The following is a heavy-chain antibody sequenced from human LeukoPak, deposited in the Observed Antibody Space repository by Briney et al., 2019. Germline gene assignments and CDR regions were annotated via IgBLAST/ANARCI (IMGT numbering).Heavy chain of an antibody. Sequence: KPSETLSLTCTVSGGSISSYYWSWIRQPPGKGLEWIGYIYYSGSTNYNPSLKSRVTISEDTSKKQFSLKLTSVTAADTAIYYCAGGPYCSGGTCSFYFYGLAVWGPGTAVTVSS. CDR3: AGGPYCSGGTCSFYFYGLAV. CDR2: IYYSGST. CDR1: GGSISSYY. D-gene: IGHD2-15*01. J-gene: IGHJ6*02. V-gene: IGHV4-59*12.